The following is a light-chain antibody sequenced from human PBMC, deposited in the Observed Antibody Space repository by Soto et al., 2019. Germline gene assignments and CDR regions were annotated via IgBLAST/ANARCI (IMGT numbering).Light chain of an antibody. V-gene: IGKV3-20*01. CDR1: QSISDT. CDR3: QQYDSSPRT. CDR2: GAS. J-gene: IGKJ1*01. Sequence: EIVMTQSPVTLSVSPGGRATLSCRASQSISDTLAWYQQKPGQAPRLLIHGASNRATGIPDRFSGSGSGTDFTLTISRLEPEDFAVYYCQQYDSSPRTFGQGTKVDIK.